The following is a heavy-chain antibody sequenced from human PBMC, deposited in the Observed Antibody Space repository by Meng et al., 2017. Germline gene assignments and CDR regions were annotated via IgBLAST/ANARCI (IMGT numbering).Heavy chain of an antibody. CDR1: GYTFLDYW. CDR3: ARDEDISAAGKLFGDY. Sequence: QVQRVQAGAEVKKPGASVKVSCKASGYTFLDYWLHWVRRAPGQGLEWMGRINPKSGDTHYAQRFQGRVTMTGDTSISTAYMELSGLRSDDTAMYYCARDEDISAAGKLFGDYWGQGTLVTVSS. J-gene: IGHJ4*02. CDR2: INPKSGDT. V-gene: IGHV1-2*06. D-gene: IGHD6-13*01.